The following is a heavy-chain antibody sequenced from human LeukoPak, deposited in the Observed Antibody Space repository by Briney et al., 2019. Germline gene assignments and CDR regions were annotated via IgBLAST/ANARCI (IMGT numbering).Heavy chain of an antibody. Sequence: SETLSLTCTVSGGSISSGTYYWSWIRQHPEKGLEWIGNIYYSGSTYYNPSLKSRATISLDTSKNQFSLKLSSVTAADTAMYFCARCDPSHIWYYFDDWGQGTLVTVSS. CDR1: GGSISSGTYY. CDR3: ARCDPSHIWYYFDD. CDR2: IYYSGST. J-gene: IGHJ4*02. D-gene: IGHD2-8*02. V-gene: IGHV4-31*03.